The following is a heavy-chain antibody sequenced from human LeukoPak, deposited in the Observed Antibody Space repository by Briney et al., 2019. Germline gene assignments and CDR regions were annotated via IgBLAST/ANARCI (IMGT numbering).Heavy chain of an antibody. CDR3: ARFPLMVYAMFFPNWFDP. CDR2: ISAYNGNT. CDR1: GYTFTSYG. J-gene: IGHJ5*02. D-gene: IGHD2-8*01. V-gene: IGHV1-18*01. Sequence: GASVTVSCTASGYTFTSYGISWVRQAPGQGLEWMGWISAYNGNTNYAQKLQGRVTMTTDTSTSTAYMELRSLRSDDTAVYYCARFPLMVYAMFFPNWFDPWGQGTLVTVSS.